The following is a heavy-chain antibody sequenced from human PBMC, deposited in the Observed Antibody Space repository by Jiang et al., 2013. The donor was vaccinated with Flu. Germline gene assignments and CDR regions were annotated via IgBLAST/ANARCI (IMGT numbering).Heavy chain of an antibody. CDR2: IYPGDSDT. Sequence: QLVESGAEVKKPGESLKISCKGSGYSFTSYWIGWVRQMPGKGLEWMGIIYPGDSDTRYSPSFQGQVTISADKSISTAYLQWSSLKASDTAMYYCARHKGEWSPSDAFDIWGQGTMVTVSS. CDR1: GYSFTSYW. D-gene: IGHD3-16*01. V-gene: IGHV5-51*01. J-gene: IGHJ3*02. CDR3: ARHKGEWSPSDAFDI.